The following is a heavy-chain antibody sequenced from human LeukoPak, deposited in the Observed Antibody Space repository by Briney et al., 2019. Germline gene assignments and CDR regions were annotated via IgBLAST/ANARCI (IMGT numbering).Heavy chain of an antibody. CDR2: IIPILGIA. CDR3: ARGQPGIVVVVAATEGLNWFDP. D-gene: IGHD2-15*01. Sequence: SVKVSCKASGGTFSSYAISWVRQAPGQGLEWMGRIIPILGIANYAQKFQGRVTITADKSTSTAYMELSSLRSEDTAVYYCARGQPGIVVVVAATEGLNWFDPWGQGTLVTVSS. V-gene: IGHV1-69*04. J-gene: IGHJ5*02. CDR1: GGTFSSYA.